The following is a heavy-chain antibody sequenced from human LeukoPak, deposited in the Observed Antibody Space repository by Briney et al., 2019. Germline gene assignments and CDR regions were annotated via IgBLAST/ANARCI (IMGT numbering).Heavy chain of an antibody. D-gene: IGHD2-2*02. CDR3: AREVDYTYYFDY. J-gene: IGHJ4*02. CDR1: GGSISSYY. Sequence: SETLSLTCTVSGGSISSYYWSWIRQPPGKGLEWIGYIYYSGSTNYNPSFKSRVTISVDTSKNQFSLKLSSVTAADTAVYYCAREVDYTYYFDYWGQGTLVTVSS. V-gene: IGHV4-59*01. CDR2: IYYSGST.